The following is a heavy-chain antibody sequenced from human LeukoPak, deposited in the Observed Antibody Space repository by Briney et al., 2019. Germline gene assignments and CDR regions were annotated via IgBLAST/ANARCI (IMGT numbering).Heavy chain of an antibody. CDR3: ARDYFGSGSYYNYYYYYGMDV. Sequence: GGSLRLSCAASGFTFSSYGMHWVRQAPGKGLEWVAVIWYDGSNKYYADSVKGRFTISRDNSKNTLYLQMNSLRAEDTAVYYCARDYFGSGSYYNYYYYYGMDVWGQGTTVTVSS. D-gene: IGHD3-10*01. J-gene: IGHJ6*02. V-gene: IGHV3-33*01. CDR2: IWYDGSNK. CDR1: GFTFSSYG.